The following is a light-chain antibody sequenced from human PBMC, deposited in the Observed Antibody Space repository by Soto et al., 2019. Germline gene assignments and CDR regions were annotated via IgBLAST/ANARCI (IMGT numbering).Light chain of an antibody. CDR3: QQYNNWPFT. CDR2: GAS. V-gene: IGKV3-15*01. Sequence: ERVMTQSPATLSVSPGERATLSCRAGQSISSNLAWYQQKPGQAPRLLIYGASTRATGIPARFSGSGSGTEFTLTISSLQSEDFAVYYCQQYNNWPFTLGPGTKVDIK. J-gene: IGKJ3*01. CDR1: QSISSN.